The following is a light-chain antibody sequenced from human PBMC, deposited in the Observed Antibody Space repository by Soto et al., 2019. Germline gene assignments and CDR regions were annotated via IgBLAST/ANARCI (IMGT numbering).Light chain of an antibody. Sequence: EIVLTQSPGTLSLSPGERATLSCRASQSISSTYLTWYHQKPGQAPRLLINDASRRATGIPDRFSGSGSGTDFSLTISRLEPEDFAVYYCQHYDSARWTFGLGTKVEIK. CDR3: QHYDSARWT. CDR2: DAS. J-gene: IGKJ1*01. CDR1: QSISSTY. V-gene: IGKV3-20*01.